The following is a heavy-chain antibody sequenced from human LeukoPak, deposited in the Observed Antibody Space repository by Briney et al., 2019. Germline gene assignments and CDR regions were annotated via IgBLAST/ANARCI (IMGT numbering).Heavy chain of an antibody. V-gene: IGHV4-59*01. Sequence: SETLSLTCTVSDDSISSYYWSWIRQPPGKGLEWIGYISSSGSTNYNPSLKSRVTMSVDTSKNQFSLKLNSATAADTAVYYCARSRDSSGYRNNWFDPWGQGTLVTVSS. CDR3: ARSRDSSGYRNNWFDP. D-gene: IGHD3-22*01. CDR2: ISSSGST. CDR1: DDSISSYY. J-gene: IGHJ5*02.